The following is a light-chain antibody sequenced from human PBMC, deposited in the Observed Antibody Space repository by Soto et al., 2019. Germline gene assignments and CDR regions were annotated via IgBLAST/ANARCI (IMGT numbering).Light chain of an antibody. V-gene: IGKV3-20*01. CDR2: GAS. Sequence: EIVLTQSPDTLSLSPGERATLSCRASQSVSSSYLAWYQQKPGQAPKLLIFGASIRATDIPDRFSGSGSGTDFTLTISRLEPEDFAVYYCQQYGSSPGTFGQGTKVEI. CDR3: QQYGSSPGT. CDR1: QSVSSSY. J-gene: IGKJ1*01.